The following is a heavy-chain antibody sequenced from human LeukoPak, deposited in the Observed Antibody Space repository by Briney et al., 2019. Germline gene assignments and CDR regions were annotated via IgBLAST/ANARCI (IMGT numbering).Heavy chain of an antibody. CDR1: GYTFTSYY. V-gene: IGHV1-46*01. CDR2: INPSGGST. D-gene: IGHD3-22*01. CDR3: TRAYYHDSSDYYFPLDY. Sequence: ASVKVSCKASGYTFTSYYMHWVRQAPGQGLEWMGIINPSGGSTTYAQKFQGRVTMTRDTSTSTVYMELSSLRSEDTAVYYCTRAYYHDSSDYYFPLDYWGQGTLVTVSS. J-gene: IGHJ4*02.